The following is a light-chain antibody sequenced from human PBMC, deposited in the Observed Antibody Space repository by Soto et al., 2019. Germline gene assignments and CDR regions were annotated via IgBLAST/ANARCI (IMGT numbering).Light chain of an antibody. Sequence: DIQMTQSPSSLSASVGDGVTITCRASQSISSYLNWYQHKSGKAPKLLIYGASRSQSGVPSRFSGSGSGTDFTLTISSLQPEDFATYYCQQSHSTPYTFGQGTKMGIK. CDR1: QSISSY. CDR2: GAS. V-gene: IGKV1-39*01. CDR3: QQSHSTPYT. J-gene: IGKJ2*01.